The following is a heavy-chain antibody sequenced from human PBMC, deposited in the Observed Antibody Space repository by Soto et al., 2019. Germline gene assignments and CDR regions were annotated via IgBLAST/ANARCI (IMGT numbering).Heavy chain of an antibody. CDR1: GFTFSSYA. CDR3: AKGDPASHCSGGSCYSSGSFDP. V-gene: IGHV3-23*01. D-gene: IGHD2-15*01. CDR2: ISGSGGST. Sequence: GGSLRLSCAASGFTFSSYAMSWVRQAPGKGLEWVSAISGSGGSTYYADSVKGRFTISRDNSKNTLYLQMNSLRAEDTAVYYCAKGDPASHCSGGSCYSSGSFDPWGQGTLVTV. J-gene: IGHJ5*02.